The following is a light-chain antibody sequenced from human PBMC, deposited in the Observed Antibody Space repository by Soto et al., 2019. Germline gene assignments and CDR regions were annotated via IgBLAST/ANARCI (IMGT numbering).Light chain of an antibody. V-gene: IGLV2-14*01. J-gene: IGLJ1*01. CDR1: SSDVGGSNY. CDR3: SSYTSSSTQV. CDR2: EVS. Sequence: SALTQPASVSGSPGQSITISCTGTSSDVGGSNYVSWYQQHPGKAPKLMIYEVSNRPSGVSNRFSGSKSGNTASLTISGLQAEDEADYYCSSYTSSSTQVFGTGTKLAVL.